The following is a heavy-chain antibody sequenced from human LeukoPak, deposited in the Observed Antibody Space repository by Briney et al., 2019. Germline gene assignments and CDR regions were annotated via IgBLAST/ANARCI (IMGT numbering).Heavy chain of an antibody. CDR2: INHSGST. CDR1: GGSFSGYY. J-gene: IGHJ4*02. Sequence: SETLSLTCAVYGGSFSGYYWSWIRQPPGKGLEWIGEINHSGSTYYNPSLKSRVTISVDTSKNQFSLKLSSVTAADTAVYYCARGTEYWGQGTLVTVSS. V-gene: IGHV4-34*01. CDR3: ARGTEY.